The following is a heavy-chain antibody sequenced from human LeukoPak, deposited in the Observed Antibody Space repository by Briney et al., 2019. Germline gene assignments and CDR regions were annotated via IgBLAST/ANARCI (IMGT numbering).Heavy chain of an antibody. Sequence: PGGSLRLSCAASGFSFSNFWMSWVRQAPGKGLEWVANIKTGGSATNYVDSVKGRFTISRDNAKNSLDLQMNSLRAEDTAVYYCARVGGSSYWGQGTLVTVSS. CDR3: ARVGGSSY. D-gene: IGHD6-6*01. J-gene: IGHJ4*02. CDR1: GFSFSNFW. V-gene: IGHV3-7*01. CDR2: IKTGGSAT.